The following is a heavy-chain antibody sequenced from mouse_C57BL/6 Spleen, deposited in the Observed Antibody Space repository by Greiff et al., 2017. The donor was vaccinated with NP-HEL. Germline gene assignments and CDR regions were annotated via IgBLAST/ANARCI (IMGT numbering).Heavy chain of an antibody. Sequence: QVQLQQSGAELARPGASVKMSCKASGYTFTSYTMHWVKQRPGQGLEWIGYINPSRGYTKYNQKFKDKATLTADKSSSTAYMQLSSLTSEDSAVYYCATITTASYAMDYWGQGTSVTVSS. D-gene: IGHD1-1*01. CDR1: GYTFTSYT. CDR3: ATITTASYAMDY. CDR2: INPSRGYT. V-gene: IGHV1-4*01. J-gene: IGHJ4*01.